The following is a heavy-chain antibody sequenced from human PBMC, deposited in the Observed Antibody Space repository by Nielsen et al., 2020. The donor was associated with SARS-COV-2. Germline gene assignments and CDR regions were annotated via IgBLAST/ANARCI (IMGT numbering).Heavy chain of an antibody. D-gene: IGHD3-22*01. CDR2: ISGSGSII. Sequence: GGSLRLSCAASGFTFSNYEMNWVRQAPGKGLEWVSYISGSGSIIFYADSVKGRFTISRDNVKKSLYLQMNSLRAEDTAVYYCARAAVDYYDSSAVGDNWFDPWGQGTLVTVSS. J-gene: IGHJ5*02. CDR1: GFTFSNYE. CDR3: ARAAVDYYDSSAVGDNWFDP. V-gene: IGHV3-48*03.